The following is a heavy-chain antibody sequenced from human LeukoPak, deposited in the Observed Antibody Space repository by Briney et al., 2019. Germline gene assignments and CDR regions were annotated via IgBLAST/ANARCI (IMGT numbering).Heavy chain of an antibody. D-gene: IGHD6-19*01. CDR1: GFAFRSYA. Sequence: PGGSLRLSCAASGFAFRSYAMNWVRQVPGKGLEWVSGISGSGTGTYYADSVKGRFTISRDNSKNTLFLQMNSLRAEDTAVYYCVKRSLYSSGCYDYWGQGTLVTVSA. CDR3: VKRSLYSSGCYDY. CDR2: ISGSGTGT. V-gene: IGHV3-23*01. J-gene: IGHJ4*02.